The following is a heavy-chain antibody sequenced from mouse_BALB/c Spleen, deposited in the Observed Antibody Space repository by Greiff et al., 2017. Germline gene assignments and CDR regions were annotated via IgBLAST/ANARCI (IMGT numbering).Heavy chain of an antibody. J-gene: IGHJ3*01. D-gene: IGHD2-4*01. CDR3: ARSGMITRGAWFAY. CDR1: GYTFTDYA. Sequence: QVQLQQSGAELVRPGVSVKISCKGSGYTFTDYAMHWVKQSHAKSLEWIGVISTYYGDASYNQKFKGKATMTVDKSSSTAYMELARLTSEDSAIYYCARSGMITRGAWFAYWGQGTLVTVSA. CDR2: ISTYYGDA. V-gene: IGHV1S137*01.